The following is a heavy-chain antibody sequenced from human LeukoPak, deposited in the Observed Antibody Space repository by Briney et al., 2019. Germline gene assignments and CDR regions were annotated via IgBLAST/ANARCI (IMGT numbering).Heavy chain of an antibody. Sequence: SETLSLTCTVSGGSISSNSYYWGWIRQPPGKGLEWIGTIYYSGSTYHNPSLKSRVTISVDTSKNQFSLKLSSVTAADTAVYYCARRRYSGYEKWYAFDIWGQGTMVSVSS. CDR2: IYYSGST. J-gene: IGHJ3*02. CDR1: GGSISSNSYY. CDR3: ARRRYSGYEKWYAFDI. V-gene: IGHV4-39*01. D-gene: IGHD5-12*01.